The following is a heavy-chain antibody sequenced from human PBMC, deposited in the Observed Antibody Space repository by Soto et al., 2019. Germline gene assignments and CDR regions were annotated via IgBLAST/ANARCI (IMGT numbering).Heavy chain of an antibody. CDR3: ARMESFGSLNWFDP. Sequence: ASVKVSCKASGYTFTNNDVSWVRQATGQGLEWMGWMNPGSGDTGYAQKFQGRVTMTRDISIATAYMELDSLTSEDTAIYYCARMESFGSLNWFDPWGQGTLVTVSS. CDR1: GYTFTNND. V-gene: IGHV1-8*02. J-gene: IGHJ5*02. D-gene: IGHD5-18*01. CDR2: MNPGSGDT.